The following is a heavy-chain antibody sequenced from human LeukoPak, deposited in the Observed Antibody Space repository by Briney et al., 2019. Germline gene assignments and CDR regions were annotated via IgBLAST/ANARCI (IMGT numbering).Heavy chain of an antibody. J-gene: IGHJ4*02. Sequence: GGSLRLSCAASGFTFSSYGMHWVRQAPGKGLEWVSAIGGGGASTYYADSVKGRFTISRDNSKNMLYLQMNSLRAEDTAIYYCAKARGYFDTTAYRYFDYWGQGTLVTVSS. CDR2: IGGGGAST. CDR3: AKARGYFDTTAYRYFDY. V-gene: IGHV3-23*01. CDR1: GFTFSSYG. D-gene: IGHD3-22*01.